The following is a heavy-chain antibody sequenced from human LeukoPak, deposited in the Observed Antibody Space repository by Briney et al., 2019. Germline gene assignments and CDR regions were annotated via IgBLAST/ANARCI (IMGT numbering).Heavy chain of an antibody. CDR1: GYTFTSYG. J-gene: IGHJ4*02. Sequence: GASVKVSCKASGYTFTSYGISWVRQAPGQGLEWMGWISGYNGSTNYAQKLQGRVTMTTDTSTSTAYMELRSLRSDDTAVYYCARGSSTMVRGVHDYWGQGTLVTVSS. D-gene: IGHD3-10*01. CDR2: ISGYNGST. CDR3: ARGSSTMVRGVHDY. V-gene: IGHV1-18*01.